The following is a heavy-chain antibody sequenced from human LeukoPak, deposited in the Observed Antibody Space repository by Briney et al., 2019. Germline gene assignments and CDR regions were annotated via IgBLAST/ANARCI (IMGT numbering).Heavy chain of an antibody. CDR3: ARLSDSSTYGAFDI. Sequence: PGGSLRLSCAASGFTVSTNYMGWVRQAPGKGLEWVSVLYSGGSTYYPDSVKGRFTISRDNSQNTLYLQMDNLRPEDTAVYYCARLSDSSTYGAFDIWGHGTMVTVSS. D-gene: IGHD3-22*01. V-gene: IGHV3-66*02. CDR2: LYSGGST. CDR1: GFTVSTNY. J-gene: IGHJ3*02.